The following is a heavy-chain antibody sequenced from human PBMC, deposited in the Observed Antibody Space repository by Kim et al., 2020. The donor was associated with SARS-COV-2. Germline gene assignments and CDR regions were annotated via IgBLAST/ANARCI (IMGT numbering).Heavy chain of an antibody. CDR3: ARDRHSSNKRITMVRGVISGFDP. CDR1: GGSISSGGNY. J-gene: IGHJ5*02. CDR2: IYYSGST. V-gene: IGHV4-31*03. Sequence: SETLSLTCTVSGGSISSGGNYWSWIRQHPGKGLEWIGYIYYSGSTYYNPSLKSRVTISVDTSKNQFSLKLSSVTAADTAVYYCARDRHSSNKRITMVRGVISGFDPWGQGTLVTVSS. D-gene: IGHD3-10*01.